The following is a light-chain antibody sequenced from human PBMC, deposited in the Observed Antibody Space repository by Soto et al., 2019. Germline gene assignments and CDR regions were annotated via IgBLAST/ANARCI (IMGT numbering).Light chain of an antibody. V-gene: IGKV1-5*03. J-gene: IGKJ4*01. CDR1: QSLSKW. CDR2: QAS. Sequence: DIQMTQSPSTLSASVGDRVTITCRASQSLSKWLAWYQQKPGKAPKLLIYQASNLEDGVPSRFSGSGSGTEFTLTLSGLQPDDFATYFCQQYNIFPLTFGGGTKVEIK. CDR3: QQYNIFPLT.